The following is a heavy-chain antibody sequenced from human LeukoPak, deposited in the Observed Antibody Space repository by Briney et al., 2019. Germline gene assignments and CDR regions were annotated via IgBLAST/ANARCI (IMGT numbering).Heavy chain of an antibody. V-gene: IGHV3-7*01. D-gene: IGHD3-22*01. J-gene: IGHJ4*02. CDR1: GFTFSSYW. CDR2: IKQDGSEK. Sequence: GGSLRLSCAASGFTFSSYWMSWVRQAPGKGLEWVANIKQDGSEKYYVDSVKGRFTISRDNAKNSLYLQMNSLRAEDTAVYYCARERGYYDSSGYFDYWGQGTLVTVSS. CDR3: ARERGYYDSSGYFDY.